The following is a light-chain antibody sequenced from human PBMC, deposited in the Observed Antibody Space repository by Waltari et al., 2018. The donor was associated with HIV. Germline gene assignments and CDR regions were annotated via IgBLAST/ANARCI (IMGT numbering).Light chain of an antibody. CDR3: CSYVGNFTWV. Sequence: QSALTQPRSVSGSPGQSVTISCTGTNSDVGGYNWLTWYQQHPGKVPKLMVSDVSKRSSCVPALFSAFKSDHTAYLSISGLQADDEGDYYCCSYVGNFTWVFGGGTILTVL. CDR2: DVS. V-gene: IGLV2-11*01. CDR1: NSDVGGYNW. J-gene: IGLJ3*02.